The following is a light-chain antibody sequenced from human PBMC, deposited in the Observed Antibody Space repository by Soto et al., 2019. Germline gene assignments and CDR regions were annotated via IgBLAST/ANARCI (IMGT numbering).Light chain of an antibody. J-gene: IGKJ5*01. CDR3: QQSYNIPIT. CDR2: KAS. Sequence: DIQMTQSPSTLSGSVGDRVTITCRASQTISSWLAWYQQKPGKAPKLLIYKASTLKSGVPSRFSGSGSGTDFTLTITSLQPEDFATYYCQQSYNIPITFGQGTRLEIK. V-gene: IGKV1-5*03. CDR1: QTISSW.